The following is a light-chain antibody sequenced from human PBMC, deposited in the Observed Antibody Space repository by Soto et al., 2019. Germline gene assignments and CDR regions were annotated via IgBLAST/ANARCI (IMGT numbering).Light chain of an antibody. J-gene: IGKJ1*01. Sequence: EIVLTQSPATLSSFPGDRVTLSCRSSQYINTRLAWYQHRPGQAPRLLIYQTSLRAAGIPARFSASGSGTDFTLTISRLEPEDFATYFCQQSYSTPPWTFGQGTKVDIK. CDR1: QYINTR. CDR2: QTS. CDR3: QQSYSTPPWT. V-gene: IGKV3-11*01.